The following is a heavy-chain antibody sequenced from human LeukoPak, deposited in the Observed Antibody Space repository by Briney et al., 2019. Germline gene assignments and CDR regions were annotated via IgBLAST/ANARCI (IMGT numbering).Heavy chain of an antibody. CDR2: ISGNAGSP. CDR3: AIPPGYSSFWFSLDC. V-gene: IGHV3-23*01. J-gene: IGHJ4*01. Sequence: GRSLRLSCAPSGFTFSSNAASWGRPDPGKGLEWVSAISGNAGSPHNAAPVKGRFTISRANSQNTLYLQMNSLRAQDTPPYYCAIPPGYSSFWFSLDCWGQGTL. CDR1: GFTFSSNA. D-gene: IGHD6-19*01.